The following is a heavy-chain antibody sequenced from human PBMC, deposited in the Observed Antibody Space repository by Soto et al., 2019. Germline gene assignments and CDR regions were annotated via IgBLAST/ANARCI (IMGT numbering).Heavy chain of an antibody. J-gene: IGHJ4*02. CDR2: IYYSGST. D-gene: IGHD3-10*01. CDR1: GGSISSSSYY. Sequence: SETLSLTCTVSGGSISSSSYYWGWIRQPPGKGLEWIGSIYYSGSTYYNPSLKSRVTISVDTSKNQFSLKLSSVTAADTAVYYCARGPGTMAKIDYWGQGTLVTVSS. V-gene: IGHV4-39*07. CDR3: ARGPGTMAKIDY.